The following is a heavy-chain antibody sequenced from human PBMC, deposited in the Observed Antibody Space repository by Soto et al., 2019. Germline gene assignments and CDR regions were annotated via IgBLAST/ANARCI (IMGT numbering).Heavy chain of an antibody. V-gene: IGHV3-21*01. Sequence: EVHLVESRGGLVKPGGSLRLSCAVSGFTFSSCTMNWVRQAPGKGLEWVSSISPSTSHIYYADSVKGRFTISRDNAKNSLLLQMNSLRAEDTAVYYCSGCSGGACHQHYGMDVWGQGTTVTVSS. D-gene: IGHD2-15*01. CDR1: GFTFSSCT. CDR3: SGCSGGACHQHYGMDV. J-gene: IGHJ6*02. CDR2: ISPSTSHI.